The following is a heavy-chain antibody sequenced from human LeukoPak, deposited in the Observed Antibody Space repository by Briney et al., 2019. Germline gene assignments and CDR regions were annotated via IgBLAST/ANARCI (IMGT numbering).Heavy chain of an antibody. D-gene: IGHD6-19*01. CDR3: AQQWLVGG. V-gene: IGHV3-23*01. Sequence: GGALRLSCAASGFTFSSHAMNWVRQAPGKGVEGVSSVNESGGTTHYADSVKGGFTISRDNYKNRLYLQLHSLRVEDTAVYYCAQQWLVGGWGQGTLVTISS. J-gene: IGHJ4*02. CDR1: GFTFSSHA. CDR2: VNESGGTT.